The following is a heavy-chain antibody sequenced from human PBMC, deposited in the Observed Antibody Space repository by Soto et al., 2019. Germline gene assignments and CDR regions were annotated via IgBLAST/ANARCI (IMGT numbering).Heavy chain of an antibody. CDR2: IYYSGST. D-gene: IGHD5-18*01. V-gene: IGHV4-31*03. Sequence: SSETLSLTCTVSGGSISSGGYYWSWIRQHPGKGLEWIGYIYYSGSTYYNPSLKSRVTISVDTSKNQLSMKLSSVTAADTAVYYCARAPGYSYGLINWFDPWGQGTLVTVSS. J-gene: IGHJ5*02. CDR1: GGSISSGGYY. CDR3: ARAPGYSYGLINWFDP.